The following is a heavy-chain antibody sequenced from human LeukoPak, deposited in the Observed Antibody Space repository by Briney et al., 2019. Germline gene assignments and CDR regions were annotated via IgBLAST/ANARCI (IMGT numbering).Heavy chain of an antibody. V-gene: IGHV3-23*01. CDR2: ISGSGGST. CDR3: ARDNSVRDEAWWFIP. D-gene: IGHD5-24*01. CDR1: GFTFSNYA. Sequence: GGSLRLSCAASGFTFSNYAMSWVRQAPGKGLEWVSTISGSGGSTYYADSVKGRFTISRDNSNNTLYLQMNSLRAEDTAVYYCARDNSVRDEAWWFIPWGQGPLVTVSS. J-gene: IGHJ5*02.